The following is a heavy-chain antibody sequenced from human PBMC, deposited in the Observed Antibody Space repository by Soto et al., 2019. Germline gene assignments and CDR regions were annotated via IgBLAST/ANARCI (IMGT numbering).Heavy chain of an antibody. V-gene: IGHV1-24*01. CDR3: ATVGITMVRGVIQWYYGMDV. D-gene: IGHD3-10*01. J-gene: IGHJ6*04. CDR2: FDPEDGET. CDR1: GYTLTELS. Sequence: ASVKVSCKVSGYTLTELSMHWVRQAPGKGLEWMGGFDPEDGETIYAQKFQGRVTMTEDTSTDTAYMELSSLRSEDTAVYYCATVGITMVRGVIQWYYGMDVWGEGTTVTVSS.